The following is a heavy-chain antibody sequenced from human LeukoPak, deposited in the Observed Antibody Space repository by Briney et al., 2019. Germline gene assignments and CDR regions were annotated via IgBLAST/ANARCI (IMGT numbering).Heavy chain of an antibody. CDR1: GYSITSGYY. D-gene: IGHD3-16*01. Sequence: SETLSLTCSVSGYSITSGYYWGWIRQSPGKGLEWIGSVYHDGSTYYNPSLKSRVTMSVDTSKNQFSLKLSSVTAADTAVYYCARTYFTIRGSGYYYYMDVWGKGTTVTVSS. CDR2: VYHDGST. J-gene: IGHJ6*03. V-gene: IGHV4-38-2*02. CDR3: ARTYFTIRGSGYYYYMDV.